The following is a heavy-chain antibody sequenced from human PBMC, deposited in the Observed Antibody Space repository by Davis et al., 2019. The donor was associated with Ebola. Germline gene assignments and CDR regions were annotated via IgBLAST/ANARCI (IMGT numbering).Heavy chain of an antibody. V-gene: IGHV3-30*03. CDR2: ISYDGSNK. Sequence: GGSLRLSCAASGFTFSSYGMHWVRQAPGKGLEWVAVISYDGSNKYYADSVKGRFTISRDNPKTSLYLQMNSLRAEDSAIYYCTRAGDTTYYFDFWGQGTLVTVSS. CDR1: GFTFSSYG. J-gene: IGHJ4*02. CDR3: TRAGDTTYYFDF. D-gene: IGHD5-18*01.